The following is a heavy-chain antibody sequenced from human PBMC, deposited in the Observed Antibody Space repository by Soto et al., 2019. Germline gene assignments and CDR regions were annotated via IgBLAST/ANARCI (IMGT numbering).Heavy chain of an antibody. D-gene: IGHD6-6*01. Sequence: QVQLVQSGAEGKKTGSSVRVSCKASGGTFSSYRLNWLRQAPGHGLEWVGGIVPIRRAAEYAQGFQGRVTITADETTRTSYMELRSLKSQDTAVYYCVRDSGAKLGSRWGQGTLVTV. CDR2: IVPIRRAA. CDR1: GGTFSSYR. J-gene: IGHJ4*02. CDR3: VRDSGAKLGSR. V-gene: IGHV1-69*01.